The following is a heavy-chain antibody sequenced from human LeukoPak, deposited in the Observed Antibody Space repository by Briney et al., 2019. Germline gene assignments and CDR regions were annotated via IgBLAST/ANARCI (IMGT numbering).Heavy chain of an antibody. CDR3: ARDLGIAAVADRTYFDY. D-gene: IGHD6-13*01. CDR2: IVVGSGNT. V-gene: IGHV1-58*01. CDR1: GFTFTSSA. J-gene: IGHJ4*02. Sequence: GTSVKVSCKASGFTFTSSAVQWVRQARGQRLEWIGWIVVGSGNTNYAQKFQERVTITRDMSTSIAYMELSSLRSEDTAVYYCARDLGIAAVADRTYFDYWGQGTLVTVSS.